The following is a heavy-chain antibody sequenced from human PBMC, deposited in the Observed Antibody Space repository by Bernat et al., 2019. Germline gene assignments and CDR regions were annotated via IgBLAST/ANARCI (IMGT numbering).Heavy chain of an antibody. J-gene: IGHJ3*02. CDR2: IIPILGIA. Sequence: QVQLVQSGAEVKKPGSSVKFSCKASGGTFSSYAISWVRQAPGQGLEWMGRIIPILGIANYAQKFQGRVKITADKSTSTAYMELSSLRSEDTAVYYCARGVVGATLGDAAFDIWGQGTMVTVSS. CDR1: GGTFSSYA. CDR3: ARGVVGATLGDAAFDI. V-gene: IGHV1-69*04. D-gene: IGHD1-26*01.